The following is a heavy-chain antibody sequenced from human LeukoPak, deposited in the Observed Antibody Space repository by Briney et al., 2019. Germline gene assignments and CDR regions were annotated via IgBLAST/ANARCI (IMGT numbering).Heavy chain of an antibody. CDR2: IIPIFGTA. CDR1: GGTFSSYA. Sequence: SVKVSCKASGGTFSSYAISWVRQTPGQGLEWMGGIIPIFGTANYAQKFQGRVTITADESTSTAYMELSSLRSEDTAVYYCAREPPVDSSGYYSQGYWGQGTLVTVSS. J-gene: IGHJ4*02. CDR3: AREPPVDSSGYYSQGY. V-gene: IGHV1-69*13. D-gene: IGHD3-22*01.